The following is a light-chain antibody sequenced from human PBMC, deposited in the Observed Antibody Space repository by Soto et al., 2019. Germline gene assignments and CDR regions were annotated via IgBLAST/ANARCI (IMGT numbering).Light chain of an antibody. CDR3: MQASQLRT. V-gene: IGKV2-24*01. CDR2: QIS. CDR1: ESLRHKDGNTY. Sequence: IVLTQTPLSSPVTLGQPASFSCRSSESLRHKDGNTYLSWLHQRPGQPPRLLIYQISERLSGVPDRFSGSGAGTNFTLKICRVEAEDIGIFYCMQASQLRTFGQGTRVDIK. J-gene: IGKJ1*01.